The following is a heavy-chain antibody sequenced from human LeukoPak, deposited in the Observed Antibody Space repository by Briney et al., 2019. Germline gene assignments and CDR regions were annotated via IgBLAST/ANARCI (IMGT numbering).Heavy chain of an antibody. J-gene: IGHJ4*02. CDR2: IYPGDSDT. CDR3: ARREYSSSWDDY. Sequence: GESLKISCKGSGYSFTSYWIGRVRQMPGKGLEWVGIIYPGDSDTRYSPSFQGQVTISAEKSISTAYLQWSSLKASDTAMYYCARREYSSSWDDYWGQGTLVTVSS. CDR1: GYSFTSYW. D-gene: IGHD6-6*01. V-gene: IGHV5-51*01.